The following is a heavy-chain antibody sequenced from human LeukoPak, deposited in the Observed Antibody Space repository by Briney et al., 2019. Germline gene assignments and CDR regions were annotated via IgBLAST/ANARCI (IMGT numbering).Heavy chain of an antibody. Sequence: GGSLRLSCAASGFTFSNYAMSWVRQAPGKGLEWVSSFGTRSTSIYHAGSVKGRFAISRDNAKNSLYLQMNSLRAEDTAVYYCTREVSEGFDFWGQGTLVTVSS. CDR1: GFTFSNYA. CDR3: TREVSEGFDF. D-gene: IGHD3-22*01. J-gene: IGHJ4*02. CDR2: FGTRSTSI. V-gene: IGHV3-21*01.